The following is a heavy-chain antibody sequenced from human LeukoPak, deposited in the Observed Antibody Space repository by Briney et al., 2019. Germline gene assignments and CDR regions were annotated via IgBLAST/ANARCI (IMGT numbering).Heavy chain of an antibody. J-gene: IGHJ4*02. CDR1: GYTFTAYY. CDR3: AREDSSGYYSFDY. Sequence: ASVKVSCKASGYTFTAYYMHWVRQAPGQGLEWMGWINPNSGVTNYAQKFQGRVTMTRDTSITTAYMELSRLRSDDTAVYYCAREDSSGYYSFDYWGQGTLVTVPT. V-gene: IGHV1-2*02. D-gene: IGHD3-22*01. CDR2: INPNSGVT.